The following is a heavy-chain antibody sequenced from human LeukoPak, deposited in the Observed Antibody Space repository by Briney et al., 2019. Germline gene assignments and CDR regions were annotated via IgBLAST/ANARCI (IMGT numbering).Heavy chain of an antibody. CDR2: ISAYNDNT. CDR3: ARGRYEILTQRVYYSYYGMDV. V-gene: IGHV1-18*03. J-gene: IGHJ6*02. D-gene: IGHD3-9*01. CDR1: GYTFTSYG. Sequence: ASVKVSCKASGYTFTSYGISWVRHAPGQGLEWMGWISAYNDNTNYAQKLQDRVTMTTDTSTSTAYMELRSLRSEDMGVYYCARGRYEILTQRVYYSYYGMDVWGQGTTVTVSS.